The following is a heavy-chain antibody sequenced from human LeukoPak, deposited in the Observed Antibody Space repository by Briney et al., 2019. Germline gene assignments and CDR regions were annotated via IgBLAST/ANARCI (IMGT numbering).Heavy chain of an antibody. V-gene: IGHV3-15*01. CDR2: IKSKTDGGTT. Sequence: PGGSLRLSCAASGFTFTSAWMTWVRQAPGKGLEWVGRIKSKTDGGTTDYAAPVKGRITISRDDSKNALYLQMSSLKTEDTAVYYCATGQQLVPDYWGQGTLVTVSS. CDR3: ATGQQLVPDY. D-gene: IGHD6-6*01. CDR1: GFTFTSAW. J-gene: IGHJ4*02.